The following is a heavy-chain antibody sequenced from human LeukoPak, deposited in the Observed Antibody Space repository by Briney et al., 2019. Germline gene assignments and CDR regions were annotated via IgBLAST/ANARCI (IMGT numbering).Heavy chain of an antibody. CDR2: IKQGESEK. D-gene: IGHD3-10*01. J-gene: IGHJ6*03. V-gene: IGHV3-7*01. CDR1: GFTFSSYW. CDR3: ARREGYPSMVRGVNYYYYYYMDV. Sequence: GGSLRLSCAASGFTFSSYWMSWVRQAPGKGLEWVANIKQGESEKYYVDSVKGRFTISRDNAKNSLYLQMNSLRAEDTAVYYCARREGYPSMVRGVNYYYYYYMDVWGKGTTVTVFS.